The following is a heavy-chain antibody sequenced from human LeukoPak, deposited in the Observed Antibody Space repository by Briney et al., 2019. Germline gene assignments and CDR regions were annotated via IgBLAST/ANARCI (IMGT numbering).Heavy chain of an antibody. Sequence: PGGSLGLSCVASGFTFTSYSMNWFRQPPGKGLEWVSWISSPSHGIYYADSVKGRFTTSRDTARNSIYLQMNSLRDEDTAVYYCVRDDDLLPEKRHGEYWGQGTLVTVSS. CDR3: VRDDDLLPEKRHGEY. J-gene: IGHJ4*02. D-gene: IGHD3-3*01. CDR1: GFTFTSYS. CDR2: ISSPSHGI. V-gene: IGHV3-48*02.